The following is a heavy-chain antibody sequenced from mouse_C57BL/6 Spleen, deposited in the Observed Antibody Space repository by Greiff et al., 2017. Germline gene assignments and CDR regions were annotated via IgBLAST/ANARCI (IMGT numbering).Heavy chain of an antibody. CDR3: ATFYGNYGY. V-gene: IGHV1-50*01. Sequence: QVQLQQSGAELVKPGASVKLSCKASGYTFTSYWMQWVKQRPGQGLEWIGEIDPSDSYTNYNQKFKGKATLTVDTSSSTAYMQLSSLTSEDSAVYYCATFYGNYGYWGQGTTLTVSS. CDR1: GYTFTSYW. D-gene: IGHD2-1*01. J-gene: IGHJ2*01. CDR2: IDPSDSYT.